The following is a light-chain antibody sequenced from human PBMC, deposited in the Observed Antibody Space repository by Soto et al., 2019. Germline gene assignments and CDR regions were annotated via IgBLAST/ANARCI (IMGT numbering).Light chain of an antibody. Sequence: QSVLTQPASVSGSPGQSITISCTGTSSDVGSYNLVSWYQQHPGKAPKLMIYEVSKRPSGVSNRFSGSKSGNTASLTISGLQAEDEADYYCCSYAGSYVFGTGTKXTVL. CDR2: EVS. CDR1: SSDVGSYNL. J-gene: IGLJ1*01. CDR3: CSYAGSYV. V-gene: IGLV2-23*02.